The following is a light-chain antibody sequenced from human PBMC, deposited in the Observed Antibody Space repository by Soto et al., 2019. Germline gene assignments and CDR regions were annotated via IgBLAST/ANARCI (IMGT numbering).Light chain of an antibody. CDR2: KVS. CDR3: LQYRNLWA. J-gene: IGKJ1*01. Sequence: DIQMTQSPSSLSASVGERVNITFRASQGIRNDLGWYQQKPGKAPQRLIYKVSSLQSGVPSRFSGSGSGTEFTLTISSLQSEDFTVYSCLQYRNLWAFGQGTKVDIK. V-gene: IGKV1-17*01. CDR1: QGIRND.